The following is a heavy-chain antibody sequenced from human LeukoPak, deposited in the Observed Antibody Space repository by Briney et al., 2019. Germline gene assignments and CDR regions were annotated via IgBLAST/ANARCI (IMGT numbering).Heavy chain of an antibody. CDR3: ARAGGVRYFDWLLYNDY. V-gene: IGHV4-34*01. D-gene: IGHD3-9*01. CDR2: INHSGST. Sequence: SETLSLTCAVYGGSFGGYYWSWIRQPPGKGLEWIGEINHSGSTNYNPSLKSRVTISVDTSKNQFSLKLSSVTAADTAVYYCARAGGVRYFDWLLYNDYWGQGTLVTVSS. CDR1: GGSFGGYY. J-gene: IGHJ4*02.